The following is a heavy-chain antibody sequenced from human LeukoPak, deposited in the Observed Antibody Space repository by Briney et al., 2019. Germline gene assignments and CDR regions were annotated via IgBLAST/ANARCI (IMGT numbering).Heavy chain of an antibody. V-gene: IGHV3-21*04. CDR2: ISSSSSYI. CDR3: ARGIRQYAKSYFDY. CDR1: GFTFSSYS. D-gene: IGHD4-11*01. Sequence: SGGSLRLSCAASGFTFSSYSMNWVRQAPGKGLEWVSSISSSSSYIYYADSVKGRFTISRDNAKNSLYLQMNSLRAEDTAVYYCARGIRQYAKSYFDYWGQGTLVTVSS. J-gene: IGHJ4*02.